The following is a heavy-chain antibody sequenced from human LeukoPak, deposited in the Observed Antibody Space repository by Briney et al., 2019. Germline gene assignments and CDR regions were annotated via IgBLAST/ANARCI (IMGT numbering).Heavy chain of an antibody. J-gene: IGHJ6*03. CDR1: GGTFSSYA. V-gene: IGHV1-69*13. CDR3: ARDLAGYSRSWPPGGYYYYYMDV. Sequence: SVKVSCKASGGTFSSYAISWVRQAPGQGLEWMGGIIPIFGTANYAQKFQGRVTITADESTSTAYMELSSLRSEDTAVYYCARDLAGYSRSWPPGGYYYYYMDVWGKGTTVTVSS. CDR2: IIPIFGTA. D-gene: IGHD6-13*01.